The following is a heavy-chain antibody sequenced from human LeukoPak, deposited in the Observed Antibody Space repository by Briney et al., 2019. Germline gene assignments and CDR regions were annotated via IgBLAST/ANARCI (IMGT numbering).Heavy chain of an antibody. J-gene: IGHJ3*02. CDR1: GGSISSGDYY. Sequence: PSQTLSLTCTVSGGSISSGDYYWSWIRQPPGKGLEWIGYIYYSGSTYYNPSLKSRVTISVDTSKNQFSLKLSSVTAADTAVYYCAIMTVVKGDAFDIWGQGTMVTVSS. V-gene: IGHV4-30-4*01. CDR3: AIMTVVKGDAFDI. D-gene: IGHD4-23*01. CDR2: IYYSGST.